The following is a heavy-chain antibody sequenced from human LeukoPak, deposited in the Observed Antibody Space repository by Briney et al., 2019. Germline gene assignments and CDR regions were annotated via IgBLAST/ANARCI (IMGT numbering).Heavy chain of an antibody. CDR1: GDPIRRFY. V-gene: IGHV4-59*08. J-gene: IGHJ6*03. D-gene: IGHD6-13*01. CDR2: IYYSRST. CDR3: ARRGQQLDVDPYYMDV. Sequence: SETQSLTCILSGDPIRRFYWSCFRRPPGKTLEWIGYIYYSRSTNYNPFLKSRVTISVDTSRNQFSLKLRSVTAADTAMYYCARRGQQLDVDPYYMDVWGKGTTVTVSS.